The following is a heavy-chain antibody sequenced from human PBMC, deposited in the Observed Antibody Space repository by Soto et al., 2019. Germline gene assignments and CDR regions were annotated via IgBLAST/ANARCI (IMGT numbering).Heavy chain of an antibody. Sequence: QVQLVESGGGVVQPGRSLRLSCAASGFTFSNYIMHWVRQAPGKGLEWVAIILHDGNNKYYAESVKGRFTISRDNSKNTLYLQMNSLRTEDTAIYYCARDDEGGSYCDLGYWGQGTLVTVSS. V-gene: IGHV3-30-3*01. CDR3: ARDDEGGSYCDLGY. J-gene: IGHJ4*02. CDR2: ILHDGNNK. CDR1: GFTFSNYI. D-gene: IGHD3-10*01.